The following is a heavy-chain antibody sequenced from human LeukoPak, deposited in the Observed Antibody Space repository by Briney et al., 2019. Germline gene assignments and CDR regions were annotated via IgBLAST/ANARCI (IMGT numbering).Heavy chain of an antibody. Sequence: GGSLRLSCAASRLTFSSYAMSWVRQVPGEGLEWVSGISGSGGSTTYYADSVKGRFTISRDNSKNTLYLQMNSLRADDTAVYYCAKGWRLDYWGQGTPVTVSS. CDR3: AKGWRLDY. J-gene: IGHJ4*02. V-gene: IGHV3-23*01. CDR1: RLTFSSYA. CDR2: ISGSGGST. D-gene: IGHD2-15*01.